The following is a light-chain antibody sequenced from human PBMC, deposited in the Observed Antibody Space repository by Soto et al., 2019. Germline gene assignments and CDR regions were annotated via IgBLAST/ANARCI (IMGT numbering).Light chain of an antibody. CDR3: QQYGTSEII. V-gene: IGKV3-20*01. J-gene: IGKJ5*01. CDR2: GAS. Sequence: EIVLTQSPGTLSLSPGERATLSCRASQGVNNNYLAWYQHKPGQSPGLLIYGASSRATGIPDRFSGSGSGTDFTLTISRLESEDFAVFYCQQYGTSEIIFGQGTRLEIK. CDR1: QGVNNNY.